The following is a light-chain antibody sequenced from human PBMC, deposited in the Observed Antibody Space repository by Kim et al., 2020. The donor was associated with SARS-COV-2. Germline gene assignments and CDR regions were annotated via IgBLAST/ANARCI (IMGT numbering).Light chain of an antibody. V-gene: IGKV1-39*01. Sequence: SVGDRVTITCRASQSIRSYLNWYQQKTGKAPKILIYIASSLERGVPSRFSGSGSGTEFTLTISSLQPEDFATYYCQQSYTTPQLTFGGGTKVDIK. CDR2: IAS. J-gene: IGKJ4*01. CDR1: QSIRSY. CDR3: QQSYTTPQLT.